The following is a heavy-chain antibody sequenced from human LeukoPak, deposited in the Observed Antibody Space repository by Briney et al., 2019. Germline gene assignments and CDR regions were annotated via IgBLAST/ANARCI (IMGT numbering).Heavy chain of an antibody. CDR3: ARVNYYGSGSYYNGGLYYMDV. Sequence: ASVKVSCKASGYTFTGYYMHWVRQAPGQGLEWMGWMNPNSGNTGYAQKFQGRVTMTRNTSISTAYMELSSLRSEDTAVYYCARVNYYGSGSYYNGGLYYMDVWGKGTTVTISS. J-gene: IGHJ6*03. D-gene: IGHD3-10*01. CDR1: GYTFTGYY. CDR2: MNPNSGNT. V-gene: IGHV1-8*02.